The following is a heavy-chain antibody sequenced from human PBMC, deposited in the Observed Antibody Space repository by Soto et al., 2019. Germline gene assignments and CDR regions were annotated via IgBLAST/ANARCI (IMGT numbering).Heavy chain of an antibody. CDR2: ISYDGNNK. Sequence: AGGSLRLSCAASGFTFSSYGMHWVRQAPGKGLEWVAVISYDGNNKYYADSVKGRFTISRDNSKNTLYLQMNSLRAEDTAVYYCARDPYSGFWSAHPRYYGMDVWGQGTTVTVSS. D-gene: IGHD3-3*01. CDR1: GFTFSSYG. V-gene: IGHV3-30*03. J-gene: IGHJ6*02. CDR3: ARDPYSGFWSAHPRYYGMDV.